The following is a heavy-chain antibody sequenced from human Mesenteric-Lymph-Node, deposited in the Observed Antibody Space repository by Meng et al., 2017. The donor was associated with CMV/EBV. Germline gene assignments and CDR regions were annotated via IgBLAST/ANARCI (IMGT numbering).Heavy chain of an antibody. D-gene: IGHD6-6*01. CDR1: GYTLTHYY. CDR2: INPTDGST. V-gene: IGHV1-46*01. J-gene: IGHJ4*02. CDR3: ARKGPRPALDY. Sequence: ASVKVSCKAFGYTLTHYYMHWVRQAPGQGLEWMGIINPTDGSTTYAQKFQGRVTMTRGTSTNIVYMELSSPRSEDTAMYYCARKGPRPALDYWGQGTLVTVSS.